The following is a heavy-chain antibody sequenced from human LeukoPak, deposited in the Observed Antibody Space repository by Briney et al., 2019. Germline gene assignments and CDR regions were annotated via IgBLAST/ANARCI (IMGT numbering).Heavy chain of an antibody. Sequence: GGSLRLSCAASGFTFSSYWMSWVRQAPGKGLEWVANIKQDGSEKYYVDSVKGRFTISRDNAKNSLYLQMNSLRAEDTAVYYCARWSCSGGSCPPYYYGMDVWGQGTTVTVSS. CDR2: IKQDGSEK. D-gene: IGHD2-15*01. CDR3: ARWSCSGGSCPPYYYGMDV. J-gene: IGHJ6*02. CDR1: GFTFSSYW. V-gene: IGHV3-7*01.